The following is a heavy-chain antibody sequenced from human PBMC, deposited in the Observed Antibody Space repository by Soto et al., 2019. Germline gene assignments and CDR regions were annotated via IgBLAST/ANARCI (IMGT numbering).Heavy chain of an antibody. CDR1: GFTFSSYA. Sequence: PGGSLRLSCAASGFTFSSYAMHWVRQAPGKGLEWVAVISYDGSNKYYADSVKGRFTISRDNSKNTLYLQMNSLRAEDTAVYYCARDPAAGQRLRKLDYWGQGTLVTVSS. V-gene: IGHV3-30-3*01. J-gene: IGHJ4*02. CDR2: ISYDGSNK. CDR3: ARDPAAGQRLRKLDY. D-gene: IGHD6-13*01.